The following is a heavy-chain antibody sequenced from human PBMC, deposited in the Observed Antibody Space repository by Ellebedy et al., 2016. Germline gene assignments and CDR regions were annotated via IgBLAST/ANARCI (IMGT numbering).Heavy chain of an antibody. J-gene: IGHJ3*01. CDR2: VFHTGTT. Sequence: SETLSLTCHVSGGSVTSYYWNWIRRPPGKGLEWIGYVFHTGTTNYNPSLKSRVTMSVDTSKRQFSLRLTSVTAADTAVYYCAKWNGGWYAFEVWGQGTMVTVSS. CDR3: AKWNGGWYAFEV. CDR1: GGSVTSYY. V-gene: IGHV4-59*02. D-gene: IGHD6-19*01.